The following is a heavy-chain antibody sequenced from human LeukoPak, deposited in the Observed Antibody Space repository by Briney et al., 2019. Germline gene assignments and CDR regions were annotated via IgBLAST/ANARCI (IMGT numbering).Heavy chain of an antibody. D-gene: IGHD1-26*01. CDR1: GYSFTNYW. Sequence: GESLKTSCKGSGYSFTNYWIGWVRQMSGKGLEWMGVIYPGDSDTRYRPAFQGQVNISADKSISTTYLQWRSLKASDTAMYYCARRYSGSYLVDYWGQGTLVIVSS. CDR2: IYPGDSDT. V-gene: IGHV5-51*01. J-gene: IGHJ4*02. CDR3: ARRYSGSYLVDY.